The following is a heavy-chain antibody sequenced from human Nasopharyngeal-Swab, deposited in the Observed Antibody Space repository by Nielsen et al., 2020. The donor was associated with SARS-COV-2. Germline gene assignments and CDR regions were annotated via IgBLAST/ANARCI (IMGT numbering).Heavy chain of an antibody. Sequence: GESLKISCAASGFTFSSYSMNWVRQAPGKGLEWVSSISSSSSYIYYADSVKGRFTISRDNAKSSLYLQMNSLRAEDTAVYYCARDGGTTVDYYDSSGYDYWGQGTLVTVSS. V-gene: IGHV3-21*01. CDR2: ISSSSSYI. CDR3: ARDGGTTVDYYDSSGYDY. CDR1: GFTFSSYS. D-gene: IGHD3-22*01. J-gene: IGHJ4*02.